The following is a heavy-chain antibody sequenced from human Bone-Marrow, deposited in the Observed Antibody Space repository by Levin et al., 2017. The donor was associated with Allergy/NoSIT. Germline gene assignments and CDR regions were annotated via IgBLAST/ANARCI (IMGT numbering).Heavy chain of an antibody. D-gene: IGHD3-9*01. CDR2: INPNSGGT. CDR3: ARVYDILTGYFEEAFDI. V-gene: IGHV1-2*02. J-gene: IGHJ3*02. Sequence: ASVKVSCKASGYTFTGYYMHWVRQAPGQGLEWMGWINPNSGGTNYAQKFQGRVTMTRDTSISTAYMELSRLRSDDTAVYYCARVYDILTGYFEEAFDIWGQGTMVTVSS. CDR1: GYTFTGYY.